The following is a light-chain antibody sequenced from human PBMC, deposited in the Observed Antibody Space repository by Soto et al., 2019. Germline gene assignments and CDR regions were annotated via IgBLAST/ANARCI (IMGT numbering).Light chain of an antibody. V-gene: IGKV1-33*01. CDR3: QANEILPS. Sequence: DIQMTQSPSSLSASVGDRVTIICQASQNINNYLNWYQQTPGRAPKLLIYDASNLEAGVPSRFRGSGSGTVSTFTISRLQHEDIATYYCQANEILPSFGQGTRLEIK. J-gene: IGKJ5*01. CDR1: QNINNY. CDR2: DAS.